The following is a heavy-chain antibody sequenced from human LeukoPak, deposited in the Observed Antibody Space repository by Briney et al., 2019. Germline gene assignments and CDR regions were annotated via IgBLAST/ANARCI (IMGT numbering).Heavy chain of an antibody. Sequence: GGSLRLSCAASGFTFSSYAMSWVRQAPGKGLEWVSYISSGGRTIYYADSVKGRFTMSRDNAKNSLYLQMNSLRAEDTAVYYCARPVVAATTPDTFDIWGQGTMVTVSS. CDR3: ARPVVAATTPDTFDI. J-gene: IGHJ3*02. CDR1: GFTFSSYA. D-gene: IGHD2-15*01. V-gene: IGHV3-48*04. CDR2: ISSGGRTI.